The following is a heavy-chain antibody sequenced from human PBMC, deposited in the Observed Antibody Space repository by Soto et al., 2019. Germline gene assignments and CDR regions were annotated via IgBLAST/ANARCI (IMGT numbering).Heavy chain of an antibody. CDR2: ISGSGGST. V-gene: IGHV3-23*01. CDR3: ANPSAIYDSNGSHLSST. CDR1: GITFSNYA. J-gene: IGHJ5*02. D-gene: IGHD3-22*01. Sequence: GGSLRLSCAASGITFSNYAMNWVRQAPGKGLEGVSAISGSGGSTFYADSVKGRFTNSRDNSKNTLYLQMNSLRAEDTAVYFCANPSAIYDSNGSHLSSTWGQGTLVSVSS.